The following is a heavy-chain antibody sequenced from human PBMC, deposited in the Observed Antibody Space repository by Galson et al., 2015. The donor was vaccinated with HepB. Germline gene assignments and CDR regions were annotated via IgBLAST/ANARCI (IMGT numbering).Heavy chain of an antibody. V-gene: IGHV1-8*01. D-gene: IGHD1-1*01. CDR2: MNPNSGNT. Sequence: SVKVSCKASGGTFSRYAISWVRQAPGQGLEWMGWMNPNSGNTGYAQKFQGRVTMTRNTSISTAYMELSSLRSEDTAVYYCARDGQRYEYYYYYGMDVWGQGTTVTVSS. CDR1: GGTFSRYA. J-gene: IGHJ6*02. CDR3: ARDGQRYEYYYYYGMDV.